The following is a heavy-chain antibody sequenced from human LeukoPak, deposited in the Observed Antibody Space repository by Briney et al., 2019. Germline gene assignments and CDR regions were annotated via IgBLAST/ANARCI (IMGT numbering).Heavy chain of an antibody. V-gene: IGHV1-18*01. CDR3: ARARRDSSGYYYVGVDYYYYMDV. CDR1: DHTFTSYG. J-gene: IGHJ6*03. Sequence: ASVKVSCKASDHTFTSYGISWVRQAPGQGLEWMGWISAYNGNTNYAQKLQGRVTMTTDTSTSTAYMELRSLRSDDTAVYYCARARRDSSGYYYVGVDYYYYMDVWGKGTTVTVSS. CDR2: ISAYNGNT. D-gene: IGHD3-22*01.